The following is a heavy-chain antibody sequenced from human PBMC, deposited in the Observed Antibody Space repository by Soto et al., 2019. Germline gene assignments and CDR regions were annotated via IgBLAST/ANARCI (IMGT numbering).Heavy chain of an antibody. J-gene: IGHJ6*02. CDR2: ITSDGKKT. D-gene: IGHD5-12*01. CDR1: GFSFASFA. Sequence: QVQLVESGGRVVQTGTSLRLSCVASGFSFASFAMHWGRQTPGGGPEWVASITSDGKKTYYADFAKGRVTISRDNAKNRIFLEMHRPGPEDTAVYYCANLWGDGYNLGQDYNGMDVWGQGTTVIVSS. CDR3: ANLWGDGYNLGQDYNGMDV. V-gene: IGHV3-30*04.